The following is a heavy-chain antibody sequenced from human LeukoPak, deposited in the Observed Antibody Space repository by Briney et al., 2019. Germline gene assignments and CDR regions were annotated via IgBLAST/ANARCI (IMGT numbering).Heavy chain of an antibody. J-gene: IGHJ4*02. Sequence: SETLSLTCTVSGGSISSSSYYRGWIRQPPGKGLEWIGCIYYSGSTYYNPSLKSRVTISVDTSKNQFSLKLSSVTAADTAVYYCARHGYCSSTSCSHTYYFDYWGQGTLVTVSS. V-gene: IGHV4-39*01. CDR2: IYYSGST. CDR3: ARHGYCSSTSCSHTYYFDY. CDR1: GGSISSSSYY. D-gene: IGHD2-2*03.